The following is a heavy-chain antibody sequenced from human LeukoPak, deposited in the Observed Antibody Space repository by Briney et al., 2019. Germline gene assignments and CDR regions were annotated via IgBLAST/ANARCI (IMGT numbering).Heavy chain of an antibody. V-gene: IGHV4-59*01. D-gene: IGHD1-26*01. CDR3: VRGGTYFDS. CDR2: FSYTGTT. Sequence: PSETLSLTCTVSGASISSYSWSWIRQPPGKGLEWIGNFSYTGTTNYNPALKSRVTILVGTSKNQFSLELSSVTVADTAVYFCVRGGTYFDSWGQGTLVTVSS. CDR1: GASISSYS. J-gene: IGHJ4*02.